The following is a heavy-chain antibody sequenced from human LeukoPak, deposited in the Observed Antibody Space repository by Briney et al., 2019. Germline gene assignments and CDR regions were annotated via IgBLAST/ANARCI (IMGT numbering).Heavy chain of an antibody. CDR2: IYSGGGT. CDR1: GFIVSDNY. D-gene: IGHD1-14*01. V-gene: IGHV3-53*04. Sequence: GGSLRLSCAASGFIVSDNYISWVRQAPGKGLEWVSVIYSGGGTHYADSVKGRFTISRHNSKNTLFLQMNSLRPEDTAVYYCARDTGAYYGLDVWGQGTTVTVSS. CDR3: ARDTGAYYGLDV. J-gene: IGHJ6*02.